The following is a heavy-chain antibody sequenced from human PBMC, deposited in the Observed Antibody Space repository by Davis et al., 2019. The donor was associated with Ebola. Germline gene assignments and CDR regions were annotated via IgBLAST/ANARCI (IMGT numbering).Heavy chain of an antibody. CDR1: GGSISSYY. J-gene: IGHJ5*02. V-gene: IGHV4-59*01. D-gene: IGHD2-15*01. CDR2: IYYSGST. CDR3: AREGGCSGGRCYFNNWFDP. Sequence: SETLSLTCTVSGGSISSYYWSWIRQPPGKGLEWIGYIYYSGSTNYNPSLKSRVTISVDTSKNQFSLKLSSVTAADTAVYYCAREGGCSGGRCYFNNWFDPWGQGTLVTVSS.